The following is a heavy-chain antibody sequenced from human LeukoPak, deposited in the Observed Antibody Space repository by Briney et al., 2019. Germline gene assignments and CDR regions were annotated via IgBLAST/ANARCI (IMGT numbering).Heavy chain of an antibody. V-gene: IGHV3-30-3*01. D-gene: IGHD2-15*01. Sequence: GGSLRLSCAASGFTVSSNYMSWVRQAPGKGLEWVAVISYDGSNKYYADSVKGRFTISRDNSKNTLYLQMNSLRAEDTAVYYCAPDGCSGGSCYLDPWGQGTLVTVSS. CDR1: GFTVSSNY. CDR3: APDGCSGGSCYLDP. CDR2: ISYDGSNK. J-gene: IGHJ5*02.